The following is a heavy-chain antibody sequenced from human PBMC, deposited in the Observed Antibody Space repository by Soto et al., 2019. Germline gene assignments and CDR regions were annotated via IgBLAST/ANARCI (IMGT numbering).Heavy chain of an antibody. D-gene: IGHD2-2*01. V-gene: IGHV1-69*06. CDR1: GGTFSSYA. J-gene: IGHJ5*02. CDR3: ATQGCSSTSCYALNWFDP. CDR2: IIPIFGTA. Sequence: SVKVSCKASGGTFSSYAISWVRQAPGQGLEWMGGIIPIFGTANYAQKFQGRVTITADKSTSTAYTELSSLRSEDTAVYYCATQGCSSTSCYALNWFDPWGQGTLVTVSS.